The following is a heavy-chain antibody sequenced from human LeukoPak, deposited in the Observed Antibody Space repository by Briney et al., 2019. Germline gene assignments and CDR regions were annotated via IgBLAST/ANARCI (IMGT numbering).Heavy chain of an antibody. V-gene: IGHV3-74*01. CDR2: INSDGSTT. D-gene: IGHD2/OR15-2a*01. J-gene: IGHJ5*02. Sequence: GGSLRLSCAASGFTLSNSWIHWVRQAPGKGLVWVSRINSDGSTTTYADSVKGRFTISRDNAKNTLYLQMNSLRAEDTAVYYCARAARADCTSPTCHSWLAPWGQGTQVTVSS. CDR1: GFTLSNSW. CDR3: ARAARADCTSPTCHSWLAP.